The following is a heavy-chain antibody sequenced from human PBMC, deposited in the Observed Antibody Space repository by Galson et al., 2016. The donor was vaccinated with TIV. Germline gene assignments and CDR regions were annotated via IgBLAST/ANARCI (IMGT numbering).Heavy chain of an antibody. CDR3: ARVRYCSSTNCWNFLDY. Sequence: SLRLSCAASGFTFSSYGMYWVRQAPGKGLEWVAVIWYDGNNKYYADSVKGRFTISRDNSKNTLYLQMNSLRAEDTAVYYCARVRYCSSTNCWNFLDYWAQGTLVTVSS. CDR1: GFTFSSYG. J-gene: IGHJ4*02. D-gene: IGHD2-2*01. CDR2: IWYDGNNK. V-gene: IGHV3-33*07.